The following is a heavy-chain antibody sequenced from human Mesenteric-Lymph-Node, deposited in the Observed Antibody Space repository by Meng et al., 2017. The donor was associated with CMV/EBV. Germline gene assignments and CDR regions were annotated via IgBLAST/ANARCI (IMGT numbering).Heavy chain of an antibody. D-gene: IGHD4-17*01. CDR3: ARGAPTGDYADY. CDR1: GFTFSSHA. Sequence: GGSLRLSCAASGFTFSSHAIHWVRQAPGKGLEWVAVISYDGSNKDYADSVKGRFTISRDNAKNSLYLQMNSLRAEDTAVYYCARGAPTGDYADYWGQGTLVTVSS. V-gene: IGHV3-30-3*01. J-gene: IGHJ4*02. CDR2: ISYDGSNK.